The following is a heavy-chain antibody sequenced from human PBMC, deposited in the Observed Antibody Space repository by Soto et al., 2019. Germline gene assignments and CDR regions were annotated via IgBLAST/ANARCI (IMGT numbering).Heavy chain of an antibody. CDR3: VREGTPTGITMVRGPSPRGYYYYMDV. J-gene: IGHJ6*03. D-gene: IGHD3-10*01. CDR2: IYYSGST. V-gene: IGHV4-31*03. CDR1: GGSISSGGYY. Sequence: QVQLQESGPGLVKPSQTLSLTCTVSGGSISSGGYYWSWIRQHPGKGLEWIGYIYYSGSTYYNPSLKSRVTISVDTSKNQFSLKLSSVTAADTAVYYCVREGTPTGITMVRGPSPRGYYYYMDVWGKGTTVTVSS.